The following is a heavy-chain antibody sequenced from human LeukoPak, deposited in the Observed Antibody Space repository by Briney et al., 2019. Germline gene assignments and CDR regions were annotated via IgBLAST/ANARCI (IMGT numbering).Heavy chain of an antibody. Sequence: SETLSLTCTVSGGSISSSSYYWGWIRQPPGKGLEWIGSIYYSGSTYYNPSLKSRVTISVDTSKNQFSLKLSSVTAADTAVYYCARRIAAAEPVGYYYYYMDVWGKGTTVTVSS. V-gene: IGHV4-39*07. CDR2: IYYSGST. CDR1: GGSISSSSYY. J-gene: IGHJ6*03. D-gene: IGHD6-13*01. CDR3: ARRIAAAEPVGYYYYYMDV.